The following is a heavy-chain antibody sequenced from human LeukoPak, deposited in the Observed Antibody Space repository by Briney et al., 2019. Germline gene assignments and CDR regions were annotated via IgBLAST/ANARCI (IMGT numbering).Heavy chain of an antibody. CDR3: ARVGDHFHWNLDL. Sequence: PGGSLRLSCAVSGFTFSIYGMGWVRQAPGRGLEWVSAISDDGRSTYYSDSVKGRVIISRDNSKNTLYLQMNSLRADDTAVYFCARVGDHFHWNLDLWGRGTLVSVSS. V-gene: IGHV3-23*01. CDR1: GFTFSIYG. CDR2: ISDDGRST. J-gene: IGHJ2*01. D-gene: IGHD3-3*02.